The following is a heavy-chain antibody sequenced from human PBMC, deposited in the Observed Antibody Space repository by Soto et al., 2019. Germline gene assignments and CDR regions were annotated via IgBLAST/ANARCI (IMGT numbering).Heavy chain of an antibody. CDR3: ASQKIAVAASFDY. Sequence: SETLSLTCAVSGGSIISSNWWSWVRHSPGKGLEWIGEIYHSGSINYNPSFKSRVTISVAKSKPHLSLRLGSVTASDTAVYYCASQKIAVAASFDYWGQGALVTVSS. CDR2: IYHSGSI. J-gene: IGHJ4*02. D-gene: IGHD6-19*01. CDR1: GGSIISSNW. V-gene: IGHV4-4*02.